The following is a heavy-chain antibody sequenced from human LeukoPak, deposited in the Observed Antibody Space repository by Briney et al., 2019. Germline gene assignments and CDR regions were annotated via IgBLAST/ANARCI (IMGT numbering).Heavy chain of an antibody. D-gene: IGHD6-13*01. CDR3: ARGLMMAVAGRGEFHY. V-gene: IGHV4-59*13. J-gene: IGHJ4*02. CDR2: IYYGGST. CDR1: VGSISRYY. Sequence: SETLSLTCTVSVGSISRYYWSWIREPPEKGLECIGYIYYGGSTNYNPSLKSRVTISVDASKNQFSLKLSSVTAADTAVYYCARGLMMAVAGRGEFHYWGQGTLVTVSS.